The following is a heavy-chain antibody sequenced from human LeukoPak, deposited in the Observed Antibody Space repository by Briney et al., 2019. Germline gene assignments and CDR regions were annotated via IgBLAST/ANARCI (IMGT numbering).Heavy chain of an antibody. V-gene: IGHV3-23*01. CDR1: GFTFSSYA. D-gene: IGHD2-2*01. CDR3: AKDGMLVVPAAWDWYFDL. Sequence: GGSLRLSCAASGFTFSSYAMSWVRQAPGKGLEWVSAISGSGGSTCYADSVKGRFTISRDNSKNTLYLQMNSLRAEDTAVYYCAKDGMLVVPAAWDWYFDLWGRGTLVTVSS. CDR2: ISGSGGST. J-gene: IGHJ2*01.